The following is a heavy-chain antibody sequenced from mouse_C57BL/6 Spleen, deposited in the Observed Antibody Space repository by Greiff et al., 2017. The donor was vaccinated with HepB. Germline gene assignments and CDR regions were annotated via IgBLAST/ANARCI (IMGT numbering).Heavy chain of an antibody. CDR1: GYTFTDYE. J-gene: IGHJ4*01. CDR3: TRGGSYGNYAMDY. CDR2: IDPETGGT. D-gene: IGHD2-1*01. V-gene: IGHV1-15*01. Sequence: QVQLQQSGAELVRPGASVTLSCKASGYTFTDYEMHWVKQTPVHGLEWIGAIDPETGGTAYNQKFKGKAILTADKSSSPAYMELRSLTSEDSAVYYCTRGGSYGNYAMDYWGQGTSVTVSS.